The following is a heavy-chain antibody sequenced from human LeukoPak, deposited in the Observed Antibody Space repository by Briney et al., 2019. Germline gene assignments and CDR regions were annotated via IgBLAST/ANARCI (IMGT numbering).Heavy chain of an antibody. CDR3: ARLTGATLFGF. J-gene: IGHJ5*01. V-gene: IGHV3-23*01. D-gene: IGHD7-27*01. CDR1: GFSFSNYA. CDR2: ITKNSDST. Sequence: GGSLRLSCAASGFSFSNYAMNWVRQAPGKGLEWVSSITKNSDSTYYADSVRGRFSISRDNSKNTLYLQMNSLRADDTAIYYCARLTGATLFGFWGQGTLVTVSS.